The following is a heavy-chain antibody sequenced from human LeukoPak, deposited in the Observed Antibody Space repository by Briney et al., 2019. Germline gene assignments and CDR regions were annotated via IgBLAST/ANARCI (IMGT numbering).Heavy chain of an antibody. CDR2: IAPNSGGT. CDR3: AKEADIVSFDL. J-gene: IGHJ2*01. D-gene: IGHD2-15*01. CDR1: GYTFTGNH. V-gene: IGHV1-2*02. Sequence: GASVKVSCKASGYTFTGNHMHWVRQAPGQGLEWMGWIAPNSGGTIYAQKFQDSVTMTSDTSISTAYMELSGLRSDDTAVYFCAKEADIVSFDLWGRGTLVTVSS.